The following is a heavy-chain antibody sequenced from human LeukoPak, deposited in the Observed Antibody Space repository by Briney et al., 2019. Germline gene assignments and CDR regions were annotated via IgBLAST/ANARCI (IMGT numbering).Heavy chain of an antibody. J-gene: IGHJ4*02. CDR1: GGSFSGYY. D-gene: IGHD3-3*01. V-gene: IGHV4-34*01. CDR2: INHSGST. CDR3: ARGRYDFWSGLPYDY. Sequence: SETLSLTRAVYGGSFSGYYWSWIRQPPGKGLEWIGEINHSGSTNYNPSLKSRVTISVDTSKNQFSLKLSSVTAADTAVYYCARGRYDFWSGLPYDYWGQGTLVTVSS.